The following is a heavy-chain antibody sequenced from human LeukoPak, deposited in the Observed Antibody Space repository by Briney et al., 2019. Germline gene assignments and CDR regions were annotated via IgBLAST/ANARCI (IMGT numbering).Heavy chain of an antibody. CDR3: ARAKGIGLRGYSYGYYFDY. Sequence: PSETLSLTCAVYGGSFSGYYWSWICQPPGKGLGWIGEIYHSGSTNYNPSLKSRITISVDTSKNQFSLKLSSVTAADTAVYYCARAKGIGLRGYSYGYYFDYWGQGILVTVSS. D-gene: IGHD5-18*01. CDR2: IYHSGST. V-gene: IGHV4-34*01. CDR1: GGSFSGYY. J-gene: IGHJ4*02.